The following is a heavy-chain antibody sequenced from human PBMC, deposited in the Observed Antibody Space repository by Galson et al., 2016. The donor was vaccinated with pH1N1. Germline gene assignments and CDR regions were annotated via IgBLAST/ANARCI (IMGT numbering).Heavy chain of an antibody. Sequence: SLRLSCAASGFDFSTQAMHWARQAPGKGLEWLAFIRYEGSTKYYAGSVQGRFTISRDNLANMVYLQMDSLRREDTAVYYCARDRVRSGSIQHPWTLDYWGQGILVTVS. CDR2: IRYEGSTK. D-gene: IGHD5-12*01. V-gene: IGHV3-30*04. CDR3: ARDRVRSGSIQHPWTLDY. J-gene: IGHJ4*02. CDR1: GFDFSTQA.